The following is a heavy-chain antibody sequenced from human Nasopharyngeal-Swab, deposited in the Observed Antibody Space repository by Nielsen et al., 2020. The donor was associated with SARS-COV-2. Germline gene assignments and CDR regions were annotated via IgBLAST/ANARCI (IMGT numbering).Heavy chain of an antibody. CDR2: ISSNGGST. J-gene: IGHJ6*02. CDR3: AKDSQGSVLRYFDWLPYGMDV. V-gene: IGHV3-64*04. Sequence: GGSLRLSCSASGFTFSSYAMHWVRQAPGKGLEYVSAISSNGGSTYYADSVKGRFTISRDNSKNSLYLQMNSLRTEDTALYYCAKDSQGSVLRYFDWLPYGMDVWGQGTTVTVSS. CDR1: GFTFSSYA. D-gene: IGHD3-9*01.